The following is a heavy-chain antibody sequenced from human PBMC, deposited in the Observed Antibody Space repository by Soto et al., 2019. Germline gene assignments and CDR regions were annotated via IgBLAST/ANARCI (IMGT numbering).Heavy chain of an antibody. CDR1: GFTFRTYW. V-gene: IGHV3-7*04. D-gene: IGHD2-8*01. J-gene: IGHJ3*01. CDR3: ARDGLYCTYANCRGDAYDV. Sequence: EVQLVGSGGGLVQPGGSLRLSCVASGFTFRTYWMTWVRQAPGKGLEWVANIKQDGSEKYYVDSVRGRFDISRDNAKDSLYLQMNSLRVEDTAVYYCARDGLYCTYANCRGDAYDVWDQGTMVTFSS. CDR2: IKQDGSEK.